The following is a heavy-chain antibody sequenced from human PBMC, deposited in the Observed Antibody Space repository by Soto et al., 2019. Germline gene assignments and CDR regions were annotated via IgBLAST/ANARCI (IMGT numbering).Heavy chain of an antibody. CDR3: ARAQYQLYYYYGMDV. J-gene: IGHJ6*02. Sequence: QVQLVESGGGVVQPGRSLRLSCAASGFTFSSYGMHWVRQAPGKGLEWVAVIWYDGSNKYYADSVKGRFTISRDNSKNTLYLQMNSLRAEDTTVYYCARAQYQLYYYYGMDVWGQGTTVTVSS. V-gene: IGHV3-33*01. D-gene: IGHD2-2*01. CDR1: GFTFSSYG. CDR2: IWYDGSNK.